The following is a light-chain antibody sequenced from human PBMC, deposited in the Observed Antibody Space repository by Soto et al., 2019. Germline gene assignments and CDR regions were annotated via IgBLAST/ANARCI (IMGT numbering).Light chain of an antibody. CDR2: GAS. J-gene: IGKJ3*01. CDR3: QQFGSPFT. Sequence: EIVLTQSPGTLSLSPGERATLSCRASQSVSSSYLAWYQHKPGQAPRLLIYGASTRATGIPDRFSGSGSGTDFSLTIRSLEPEAFAVYFCQQFGSPFTFGPGTKVDLE. CDR1: QSVSSSY. V-gene: IGKV3-20*01.